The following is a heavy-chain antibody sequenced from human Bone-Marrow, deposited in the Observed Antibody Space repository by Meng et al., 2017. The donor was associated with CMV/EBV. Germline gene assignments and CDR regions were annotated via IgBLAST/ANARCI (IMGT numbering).Heavy chain of an antibody. CDR2: TYYRSKWYN. V-gene: IGHV6-1*01. J-gene: IGHJ4*02. CDR1: GDSASSNGAA. CDR3: ARVGSSTSCYECYFDY. D-gene: IGHD2-2*01. Sequence: PHLSMPPTPLSLPCASSGDSASSNGAAWNVIRQSPPRGLEWLGRTYYRSKWYNDYAVSVKSRITINPDTSKNQFSLQLNSVTPEDTAVYYCARVGSSTSCYECYFDYWGQGTLVTVSS.